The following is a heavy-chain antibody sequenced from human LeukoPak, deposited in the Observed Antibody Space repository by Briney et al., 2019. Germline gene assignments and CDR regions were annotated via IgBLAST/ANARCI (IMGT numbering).Heavy chain of an antibody. Sequence: GRSLTLSCAASGFTVSSNSMKWVSQAAGKWLEWVSSISSSGSYIYYAESVKGRFTISRDNAKNSLYLQMNSLRAEDTAVYYCARDESLDIVVVPAAIFDYWGQGTLVTVSS. D-gene: IGHD2-2*01. V-gene: IGHV3-21*01. J-gene: IGHJ4*02. CDR1: GFTVSSNS. CDR3: ARDESLDIVVVPAAIFDY. CDR2: ISSSGSYI.